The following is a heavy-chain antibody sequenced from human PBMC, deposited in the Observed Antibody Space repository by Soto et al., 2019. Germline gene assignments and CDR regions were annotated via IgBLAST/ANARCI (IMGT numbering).Heavy chain of an antibody. Sequence: ASVKISCKASGYTFTSAAMHWFRQAAGQRPEWMGWSNAGNGNTKYSQKFQGRVTITRDISASTVYMEMSSLRSEDTAVYFCARVTDYLDTIGYSREYFQHWGQGTPVTVS. V-gene: IGHV1-3*01. CDR1: GYTFTSAA. J-gene: IGHJ1*01. CDR3: ARVTDYLDTIGYSREYFQH. D-gene: IGHD3-22*01. CDR2: SNAGNGNT.